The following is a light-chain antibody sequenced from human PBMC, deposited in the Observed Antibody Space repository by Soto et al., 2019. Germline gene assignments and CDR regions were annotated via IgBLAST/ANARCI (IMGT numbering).Light chain of an antibody. Sequence: LTQPPSSLSLSPGERAPLSIRASQTLTSNLAWYHQKPGQHPRLLIHDTSNRAIGIPARFSGSGSGTDFTLTISSLEPEDFADYYCHQRTNGITLGQAARLAIK. J-gene: IGKJ5*01. CDR2: DTS. CDR3: HQRTNGIT. V-gene: IGKV3-11*01. CDR1: QTLTSN.